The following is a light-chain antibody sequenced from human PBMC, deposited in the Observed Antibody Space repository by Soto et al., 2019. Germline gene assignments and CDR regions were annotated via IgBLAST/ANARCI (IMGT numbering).Light chain of an antibody. V-gene: IGKV1-39*01. J-gene: IGKJ1*01. CDR2: GAS. Sequence: QMTQSPSSLSASVGARITITCRASQSIRTSLNWYQQKPGKAPRLLIYGASTLQSGGPSRFSGSGSATDFTLTVSSLQPEDSAIYYCQQSYTTPRTFGQGTKVEV. CDR3: QQSYTTPRT. CDR1: QSIRTS.